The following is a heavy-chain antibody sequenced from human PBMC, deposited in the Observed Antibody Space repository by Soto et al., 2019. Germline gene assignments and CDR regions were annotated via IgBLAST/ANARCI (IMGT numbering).Heavy chain of an antibody. J-gene: IGHJ4*02. CDR3: ARDIPVGGYEDY. D-gene: IGHD5-12*01. CDR2: INPSGGST. V-gene: IGHV1-46*01. Sequence: SVKVSCKSSGYTFTSYYMHWVRQAPGQGLEWMGIINPSGGSTSYAQKFQGRVTMTRDTSTSTVYMELSSLRSEDTAVYYCARDIPVGGYEDYWGQGTLVTVSS. CDR1: GYTFTSYY.